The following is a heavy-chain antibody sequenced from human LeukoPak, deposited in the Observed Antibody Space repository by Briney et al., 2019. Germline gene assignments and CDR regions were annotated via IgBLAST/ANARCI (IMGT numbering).Heavy chain of an antibody. J-gene: IGHJ4*02. CDR1: GFTFSSYS. Sequence: GGSLRLSCAASGFTFSSYSMNWVRQAPGKGLEWVSYISTSSSTIYYADSVKGRFTISRDNAKNSLYLQMNSLRDEDTAVYYCARPYCSSTSCYHRFDYRGQGTLVTVSS. CDR2: ISTSSSTI. CDR3: ARPYCSSTSCYHRFDY. D-gene: IGHD2-2*01. V-gene: IGHV3-48*02.